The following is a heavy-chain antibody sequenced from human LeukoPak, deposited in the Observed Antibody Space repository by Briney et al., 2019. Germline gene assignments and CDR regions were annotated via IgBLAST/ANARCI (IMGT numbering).Heavy chain of an antibody. J-gene: IGHJ4*02. CDR1: GGSFSGYY. D-gene: IGHD3-9*01. V-gene: IGHV4-34*01. CDR3: AKKYYDILTSYQHPLEFDY. CDR2: INHSGST. Sequence: SETLSLTCAVYGGSFSGYYWSWIRQPPGKGLEWIGEINHSGSTNYNPSLKSRVIISLDTSKNQFSLKLTSVTAADTAVYYCAKKYYDILTSYQHPLEFDYWGQGTLVTVSS.